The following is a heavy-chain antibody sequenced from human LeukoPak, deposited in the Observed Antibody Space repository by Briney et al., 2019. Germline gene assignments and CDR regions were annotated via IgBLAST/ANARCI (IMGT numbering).Heavy chain of an antibody. J-gene: IGHJ4*02. V-gene: IGHV3-48*03. D-gene: IGHD1-7*01. Sequence: SGGSLRLSCAASGFTFSSYEMNWVRQAPGKGLEWVSYISSSGSTIYYADSVKGRFTISRDNAKNSLYLQMNSLRAEDTAVYYCARGHLELRGGFGRYFDYWGQGTLVTVSS. CDR2: ISSSGSTI. CDR1: GFTFSSYE. CDR3: ARGHLELRGGFGRYFDY.